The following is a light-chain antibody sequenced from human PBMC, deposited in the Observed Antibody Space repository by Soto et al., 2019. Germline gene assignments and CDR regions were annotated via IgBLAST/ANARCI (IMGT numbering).Light chain of an antibody. CDR2: GAS. CDR3: QQYNNWLRTWT. Sequence: EIVLTQSPATLSLSPGERATLSFRASQSVRSYLAWYQQKPGQAPRLLIYGASTRATGIPVRFSGSGSGTEFTLTISSLQSEDFAVYYCQQYNNWLRTWTFGQGTKVDI. CDR1: QSVRSY. J-gene: IGKJ1*01. V-gene: IGKV3-15*01.